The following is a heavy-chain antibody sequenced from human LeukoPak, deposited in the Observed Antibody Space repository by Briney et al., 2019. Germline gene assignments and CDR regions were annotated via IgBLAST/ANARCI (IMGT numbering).Heavy chain of an antibody. CDR2: INHSGST. Sequence: SETLSLTCAVYGGSFSGYYWSWIRQPPGKGLEWIGEINHSGSTNYNPSLKSRVTISVDTSKNQFSLKLSSVTAADTAVYYCARGLSRFGELFGYWGQGTLVTVSS. D-gene: IGHD3-10*01. V-gene: IGHV4-34*01. CDR3: ARGLSRFGELFGY. J-gene: IGHJ4*02. CDR1: GGSFSGYY.